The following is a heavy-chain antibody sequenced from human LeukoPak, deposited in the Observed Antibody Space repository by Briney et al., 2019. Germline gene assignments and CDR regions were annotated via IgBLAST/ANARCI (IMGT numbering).Heavy chain of an antibody. CDR2: IIPIFGTA. D-gene: IGHD3-3*01. Sequence: ASVKVSCKASGYTFTCCAISWVRQAPGQGLEWMGGIIPIFGTANYAQKFQGRVTITADESTSTAYMELSSLRSEDTAVYYCARDLSNYDPSQGYWGQGTLVTVSS. J-gene: IGHJ4*02. CDR3: ARDLSNYDPSQGY. V-gene: IGHV1-69*13. CDR1: GYTFTCCA.